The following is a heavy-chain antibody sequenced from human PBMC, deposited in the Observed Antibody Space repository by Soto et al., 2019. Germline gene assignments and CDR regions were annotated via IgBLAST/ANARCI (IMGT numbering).Heavy chain of an antibody. CDR1: GGSVSSGSYY. V-gene: IGHV4-61*01. Sequence: KPSETLSLTCTVSGGSVSSGSYYWSWIRQPPGKGLEWIGYIYYSGSTNYNPSLKSRVTISVDTSKNQFSLKLSSVTAADTAVYYCARDSKVKRPEDYYYGLDVWGQGTTVTVSS. CDR2: IYYSGST. CDR3: ARDSKVKRPEDYYYGLDV. D-gene: IGHD2-2*01. J-gene: IGHJ6*02.